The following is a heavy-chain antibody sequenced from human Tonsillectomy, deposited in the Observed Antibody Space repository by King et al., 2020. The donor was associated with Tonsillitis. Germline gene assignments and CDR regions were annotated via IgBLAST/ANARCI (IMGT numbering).Heavy chain of an antibody. CDR1: GFTFSIYG. D-gene: IGHD6-19*01. J-gene: IGHJ4*02. Sequence: QLVQSGGGVVQPGRSLRLSCAASGFTFSIYGIHWVRQAPGKGLEWVAVISSDGSKKYYADSVRGRFTISRDNSKNTLYLQMNSLRADDTAVYYCAKARQWLVHFDYWGQGTLVTVSS. CDR3: AKARQWLVHFDY. CDR2: ISSDGSKK. V-gene: IGHV3-30*18.